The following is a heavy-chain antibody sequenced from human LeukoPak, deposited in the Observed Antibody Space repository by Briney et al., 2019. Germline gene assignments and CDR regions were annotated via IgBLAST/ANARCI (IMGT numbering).Heavy chain of an antibody. D-gene: IGHD6-13*01. CDR1: GFTFSDYG. J-gene: IGHJ4*02. CDR2: IANEGRDK. CDR3: VKDMKIKAAGYYFDY. Sequence: GGSLRLSCAASGFTFSDYGMHWVPQAPGRGLEGGAVIANEGRDKKYADSVRGRFTSSRDNSNKTVYLQINSLRAEDTVLDYCVKDMKIKAAGYYFDYWGQGTPVTVSS. V-gene: IGHV3-30*18.